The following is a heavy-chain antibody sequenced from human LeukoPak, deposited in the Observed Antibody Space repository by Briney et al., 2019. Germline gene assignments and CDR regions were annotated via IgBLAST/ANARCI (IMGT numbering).Heavy chain of an antibody. Sequence: SETLSLTCAVYGGSFSGFYWSRIRQPPGKGLEWIGHIYTSGSTNYNPSLKSRVTMSVDTSKNQFSLKLSSLTAAGTAVYYCARVSGDYYYYYGMDVWGQGTTVPVSS. V-gene: IGHV4-59*10. J-gene: IGHJ6*02. CDR1: GGSFSGFY. CDR2: IYTSGST. CDR3: ARVSGDYYYYYGMDV. D-gene: IGHD3-10*01.